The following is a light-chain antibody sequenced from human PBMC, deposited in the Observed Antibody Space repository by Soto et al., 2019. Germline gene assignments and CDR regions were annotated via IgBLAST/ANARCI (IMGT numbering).Light chain of an antibody. V-gene: IGKV3-20*01. J-gene: IGKJ1*01. CDR2: GAS. CDR3: PQYGSSPWT. Sequence: EIVLTQSPDTLSLSPGERATLSCRASQSVSSNYLAWYQQKPGQAPRLLIYGASSRATGIPDRFSGSGSGTDFTLTISRLEPEDFAVYYCPQYGSSPWTFGQGTKVEIK. CDR1: QSVSSNY.